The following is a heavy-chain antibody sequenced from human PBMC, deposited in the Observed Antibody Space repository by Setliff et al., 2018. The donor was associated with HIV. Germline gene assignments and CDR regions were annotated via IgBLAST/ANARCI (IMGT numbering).Heavy chain of an antibody. Sequence: GGSLGPPCAASGSPCGRSWMTWARQAAGKGLEWIANINEDGNKKYHADSVKGRFTISRDNAKKSLYLQMNSLRADDTAVYYCAALSLRSTSVDGIISTPFDPWGQGTLVTVSS. CDR3: AALSLRSTSVDGIISTPFDP. CDR2: INEDGNKK. J-gene: IGHJ5*02. CDR1: GSPCGRSW. D-gene: IGHD2-2*01. V-gene: IGHV3-7*03.